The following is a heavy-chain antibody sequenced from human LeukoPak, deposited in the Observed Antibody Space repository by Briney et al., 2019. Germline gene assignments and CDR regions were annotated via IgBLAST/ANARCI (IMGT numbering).Heavy chain of an antibody. J-gene: IGHJ4*02. D-gene: IGHD6-19*01. V-gene: IGHV7-4-1*02. CDR3: ARDIRMGIAVAPYDY. CDR2: INTNTGNP. CDR1: GYTFTSYA. Sequence: GASVKVSCKASGYTFTSYAMNWVRQAPGQGLEWMGWINTNTGNPTYAQGFTGRFVFSLDTSVSTAYLQISSLKAEDTAVYYCARDIRMGIAVAPYDYWGQGTLVTVSS.